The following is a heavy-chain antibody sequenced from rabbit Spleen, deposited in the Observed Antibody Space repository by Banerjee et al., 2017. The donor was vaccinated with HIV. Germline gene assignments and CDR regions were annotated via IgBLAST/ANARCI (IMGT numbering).Heavy chain of an antibody. J-gene: IGHJ2*01. Sequence: QEQLEESGGGLVKPEGSLTLTCTASGFSFSSNWICWVRQAPGKGLEWIACIDTNDGDTDYANWPKGRFTISKTSSTTVTLQMTSLTAADTATYFCARNYVNAFDPWGPGTLVTVS. CDR3: ARNYVNAFDP. CDR2: IDTNDGDT. V-gene: IGHV1S45*01. D-gene: IGHD1-1*01. CDR1: GFSFSSNW.